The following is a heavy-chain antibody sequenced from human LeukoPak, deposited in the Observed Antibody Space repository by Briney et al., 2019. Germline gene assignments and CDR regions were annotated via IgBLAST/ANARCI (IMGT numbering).Heavy chain of an antibody. CDR1: GGSISSGGYS. Sequence: PSETLSLTCAVSGGSISSGGYSWSWIRQPPGKGLEYIGYIYYSGSTNYNPSLTSRVTISLDTSKNRFSLKLSSVTAADAAVYYCARLAWGNSGGHYYYYIDVWGKGTTVTVSS. J-gene: IGHJ6*03. CDR3: ARLAWGNSGGHYYYYIDV. D-gene: IGHD4-23*01. V-gene: IGHV4-61*08. CDR2: IYYSGST.